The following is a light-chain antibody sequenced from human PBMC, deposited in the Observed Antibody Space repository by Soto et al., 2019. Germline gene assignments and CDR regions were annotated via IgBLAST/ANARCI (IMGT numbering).Light chain of an antibody. Sequence: QSALTQPASVSGSPGQSITISCTGTSSDVGTYNLVSWYQQHPGKAPKLMIYEGSKRPSGVSNRFSGSKSGNTASLTISGLQAEDEAGYCCCSNSTSITYVFGTGAKLTVL. J-gene: IGLJ1*01. CDR1: SSDVGTYNL. V-gene: IGLV2-23*01. CDR2: EGS. CDR3: CSNSTSITYV.